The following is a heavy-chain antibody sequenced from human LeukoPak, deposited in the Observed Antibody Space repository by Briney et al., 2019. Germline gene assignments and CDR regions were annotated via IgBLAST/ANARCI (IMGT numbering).Heavy chain of an antibody. CDR3: ARETVYDSSGYPDAFDI. V-gene: IGHV3-21*01. CDR1: GFTFSSYS. J-gene: IGHJ3*02. D-gene: IGHD3-22*01. Sequence: GGSLRLSCAASGFTFSSYSMTWVRQAPGKGLEWVSSISSSSSYIYYADSVKGRFTISRDNAKNSLYLQMNSLRAEDTAVYYCARETVYDSSGYPDAFDIWGQGTMVTVSS. CDR2: ISSSSSYI.